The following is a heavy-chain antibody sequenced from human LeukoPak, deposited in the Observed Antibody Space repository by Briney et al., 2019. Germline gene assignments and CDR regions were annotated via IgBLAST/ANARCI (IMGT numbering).Heavy chain of an antibody. CDR2: ISWNSGII. Sequence: QSGRSLRLSCAASGFTFDDYAMHWVRQAPGKGLEWVSRISWNSGIIDYADSVKGRFTISRDNAKNSLYLQLKSLRDEDTALYYCAKSSGDSYFDYWGQGTLVTVSS. V-gene: IGHV3-9*01. D-gene: IGHD3-10*01. CDR3: AKSSGDSYFDY. CDR1: GFTFDDYA. J-gene: IGHJ4*02.